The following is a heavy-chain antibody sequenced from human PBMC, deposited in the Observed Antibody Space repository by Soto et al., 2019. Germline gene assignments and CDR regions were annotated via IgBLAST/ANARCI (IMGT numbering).Heavy chain of an antibody. J-gene: IGHJ5*02. V-gene: IGHV2-5*02. CDR3: AHSGYSSSWYNDNWLDP. Sequence: QITLKESGPTLVKPTQTLTLTCTFSGFSLSTSGVGVGWIRQPPGKALEWLALIYWDDDKRYSPSLKSMLTITKDTSKSQVVLTMTNMDPVDTATYYCAHSGYSSSWYNDNWLDPWGQGTLVNVSS. CDR2: IYWDDDK. D-gene: IGHD6-13*01. CDR1: GFSLSTSGVG.